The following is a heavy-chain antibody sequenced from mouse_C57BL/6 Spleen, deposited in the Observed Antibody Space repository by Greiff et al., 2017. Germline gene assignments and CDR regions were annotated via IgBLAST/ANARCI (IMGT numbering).Heavy chain of an antibody. D-gene: IGHD4-1*01. J-gene: IGHJ3*01. Sequence: VPVVESGGGLVKPGGSLKPSCAASGFTFSDYGMYWVRQDPEKGLEWVAYISSGSSTIYYADTVKGRFTISRDNAKNTLFLQMTSLRSEDTAMYYCAGSGIAYWGQGTLVTVSA. CDR1: GFTFSDYG. CDR2: ISSGSSTI. CDR3: AGSGIAY. V-gene: IGHV5-17*01.